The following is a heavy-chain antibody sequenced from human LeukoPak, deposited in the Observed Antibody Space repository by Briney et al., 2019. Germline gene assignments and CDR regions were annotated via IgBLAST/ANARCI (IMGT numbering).Heavy chain of an antibody. V-gene: IGHV3-23*01. CDR3: AKDLTGSELYYDYVWGSYPLDY. D-gene: IGHD3-16*02. Sequence: GGSLRLSCAASGFTFSNFGMSWVRQAPGKGLEWVSAISGSGGSTYYADSVKGRFTISRDNSKNTLYLQMNSLRAEDTAVYYCAKDLTGSELYYDYVWGSYPLDYWGQGTLVTVSS. J-gene: IGHJ4*02. CDR1: GFTFSNFG. CDR2: ISGSGGST.